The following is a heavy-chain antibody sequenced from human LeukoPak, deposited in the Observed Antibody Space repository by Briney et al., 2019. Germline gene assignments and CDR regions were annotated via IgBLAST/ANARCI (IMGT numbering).Heavy chain of an antibody. J-gene: IGHJ4*02. CDR2: INTDGSST. Sequence: PGGSLRLSCAASGFTFSSYWMHWVRQAPGKGLVWVSHINTDGSSTSYADSVKGRFTISRDNAKNTLYLQMNSLRAEDTAVYYCAREGSTSSAFDYWGQGTLVTVSS. CDR1: GFTFSSYW. D-gene: IGHD2-2*01. V-gene: IGHV3-74*01. CDR3: AREGSTSSAFDY.